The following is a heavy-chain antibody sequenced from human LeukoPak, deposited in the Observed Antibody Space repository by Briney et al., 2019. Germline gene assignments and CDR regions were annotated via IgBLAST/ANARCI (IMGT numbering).Heavy chain of an antibody. CDR1: GYTLTELP. J-gene: IGHJ4*02. CDR3: ATGTSGSYYVGTVRPIDY. D-gene: IGHD1-26*01. V-gene: IGHV1-24*01. CDR2: FDPDDGET. Sequence: GASVKVSCKVSGYTLTELPIHWARQAPGKGLEWMGGFDPDDGETVYAQMFQGRVTMTEDTSSDTASMELSSLRSEDTAVYYCATGTSGSYYVGTVRPIDYWGQGTLVTVSS.